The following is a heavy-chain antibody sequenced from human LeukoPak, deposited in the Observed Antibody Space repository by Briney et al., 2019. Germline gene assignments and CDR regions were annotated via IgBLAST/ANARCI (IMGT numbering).Heavy chain of an antibody. Sequence: ASVTVSCKASGYTFTSYGISWVRQAPGQGLEWMGWISAYNGNTNYAQKLQGRVTMTTDTPTSTAYMELRSLRSDDTAVYYCARDRIVVVPAALYYYYGMDVWGQGTTVTVSS. CDR3: ARDRIVVVPAALYYYYGMDV. J-gene: IGHJ6*02. CDR2: ISAYNGNT. V-gene: IGHV1-18*01. D-gene: IGHD2-2*01. CDR1: GYTFTSYG.